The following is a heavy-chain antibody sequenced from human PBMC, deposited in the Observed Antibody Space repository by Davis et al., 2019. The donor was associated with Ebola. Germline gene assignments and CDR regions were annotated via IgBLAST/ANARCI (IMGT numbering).Heavy chain of an antibody. CDR3: TRDFNVGSATSMGF. Sequence: ASVKVSCKASGYTFTSYYMYWVRQAPGQGLEWMGIINISGGTTNYAQKFQGRVTMTRETSTSTVYMELSSLRSEDTAVYYWTRDFNVGSATSMGFWGQGTLVTVSS. CDR1: GYTFTSYY. CDR2: INISGGTT. J-gene: IGHJ4*02. V-gene: IGHV1-46*01. D-gene: IGHD1-26*01.